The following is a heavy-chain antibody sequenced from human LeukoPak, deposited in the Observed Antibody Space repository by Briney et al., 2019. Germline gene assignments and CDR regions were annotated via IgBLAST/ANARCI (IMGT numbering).Heavy chain of an antibody. D-gene: IGHD6-13*01. CDR1: GSTVSSNY. CDR2: IYSGGST. J-gene: IGHJ4*02. CDR3: ARKSNAAAAGTDY. Sequence: GGSLRLSCAASGSTVSSNYMSWVRQAPGKGLEWVSVIYSGGSTYYADSVKGRFTISRDNFKNTLYLQMNSLRAEDTAVYYCARKSNAAAAGTDYWGQGTLVTVSS. V-gene: IGHV3-53*01.